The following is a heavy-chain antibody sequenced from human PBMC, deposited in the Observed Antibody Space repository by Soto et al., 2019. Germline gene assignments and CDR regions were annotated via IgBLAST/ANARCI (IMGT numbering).Heavy chain of an antibody. V-gene: IGHV3-21*01. J-gene: IGHJ6*02. CDR2: ISSSSVYI. CDR3: VRLSDYPKYYYGMDV. CDR1: GFTFSSYT. Sequence: GGSLRLSCAASGFTFSSYTMNWVRQAPGKGLEWVSSISSSSVYIYYAGSVKGRFTISRDNAKNSLYLQMNTLRAEDTAVYYCVRLSDYPKYYYGMDVWGQGTTVTVSS. D-gene: IGHD4-17*01.